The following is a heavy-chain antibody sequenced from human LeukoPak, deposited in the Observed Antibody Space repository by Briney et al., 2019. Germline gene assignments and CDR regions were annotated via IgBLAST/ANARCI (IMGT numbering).Heavy chain of an antibody. Sequence: PGGSLRLSCAASGFXFSTYDINWVRQAPGKGREWVSYISSTGGTRYYADSVKGRFTLSRDNARNSLFLQMNSLRDEDTAVYYCARDGVYSNGHGDYWGQGTLVTVSS. CDR2: ISSTGGTR. CDR3: ARDGVYSNGHGDY. CDR1: GFXFSTYD. D-gene: IGHD6-19*01. V-gene: IGHV3-48*02. J-gene: IGHJ4*02.